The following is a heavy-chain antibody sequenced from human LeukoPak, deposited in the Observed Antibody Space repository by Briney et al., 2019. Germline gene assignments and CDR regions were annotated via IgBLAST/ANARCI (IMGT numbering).Heavy chain of an antibody. CDR2: INTNTGNP. V-gene: IGHV7-4-1*02. CDR1: GCTFTSYA. Sequence: ASVKVSCKASGCTFTSYAMNWVRQAPGQGLEWMGWINTNTGNPTYAQGFTGRFVFSLDTSVSTAYLQISSLKAEDTAVYYCATLYSSGWYLLGGYFDYWGQGTLVTVSS. D-gene: IGHD6-19*01. CDR3: ATLYSSGWYLLGGYFDY. J-gene: IGHJ4*02.